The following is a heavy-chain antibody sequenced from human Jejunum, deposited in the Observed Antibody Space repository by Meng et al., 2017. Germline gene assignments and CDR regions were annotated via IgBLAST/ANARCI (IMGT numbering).Heavy chain of an antibody. CDR2: IYSDGQT. CDR3: VRAINWYYED. J-gene: IGHJ4*02. V-gene: IGHV3-53*01. Sequence: VRLVEAGGGLIQPWGSLRLSCAASGFTVSSNFMSWVRQSPVRGLEWVSVIYSDGQTFYSDSVRGRFTISRDNSKNTVYLQMNSLRVEDTAIYYCVRAINWYYEDWGQGTLVTVSS. CDR1: GFTVSSNF.